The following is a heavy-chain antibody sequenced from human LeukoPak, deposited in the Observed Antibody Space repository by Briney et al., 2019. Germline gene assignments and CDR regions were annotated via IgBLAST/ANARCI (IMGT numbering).Heavy chain of an antibody. J-gene: IGHJ6*02. CDR1: GFTFSDYY. CDR3: ARDLGAVAGYYYYYGMDV. D-gene: IGHD6-19*01. Sequence: GGSLRLSCAASGFTFSDYYMSWIRQAPGKGLERVSYISSSGSTIYYADSVKGRFTISRDNAKNSLYLQMNSLRAEDTAVYYCARDLGAVAGYYYYYGMDVWGQGTTVTVSS. CDR2: ISSSGSTI. V-gene: IGHV3-11*01.